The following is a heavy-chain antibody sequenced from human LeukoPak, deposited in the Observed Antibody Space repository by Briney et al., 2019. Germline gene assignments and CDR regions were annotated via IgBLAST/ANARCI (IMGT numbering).Heavy chain of an antibody. CDR1: GFTFSSYA. Sequence: GGSLRLSCAASGFTFSSYAMGWVRQAPGKGLEWVSAISGSGGSTYYPDSVKGRFTISRDNSKNTLYLQMNSLRAEDTAVYYCAKIAETSGIYGQGYDYWGQGTLVTVSS. V-gene: IGHV3-23*01. D-gene: IGHD1-26*01. J-gene: IGHJ4*02. CDR3: AKIAETSGIYGQGYDY. CDR2: ISGSGGST.